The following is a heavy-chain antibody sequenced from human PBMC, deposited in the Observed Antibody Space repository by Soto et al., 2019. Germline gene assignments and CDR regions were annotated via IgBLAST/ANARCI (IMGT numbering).Heavy chain of an antibody. Sequence: LRLSCAASGFTVSSKYMTWVRQAPGKGLEWVSLIQSGGTTYYADSVKGRLTISRDTSENTLHLQMDSLRVEDTAVYYCARDDVLCDGGRCYAIALDVWCKEDTVTVSS. CDR2: IQSGGTT. V-gene: IGHV3-66*01. J-gene: IGHJ6*04. CDR1: GFTVSSKY. CDR3: ARDDVLCDGGRCYAIALDV. D-gene: IGHD2-15*01.